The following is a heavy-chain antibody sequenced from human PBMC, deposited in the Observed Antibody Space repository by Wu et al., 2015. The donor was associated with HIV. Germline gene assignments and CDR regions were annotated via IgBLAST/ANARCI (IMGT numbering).Heavy chain of an antibody. CDR1: GYTFTGYY. D-gene: IGHD5-18*01. Sequence: QVQLVQSGAEVKKPGASVKVSCKASGYTFTGYYMHWVRQAPGQGLEWMGWINPNSGGTNYAQKFQGRVTMTRDTSISTAYMELSRLRSDDTAVYYCARNRVGVGYIDAFDIWGQGTMVTVSS. J-gene: IGHJ3*02. CDR2: INPNSGGT. V-gene: IGHV1-2*02. CDR3: ARNRVGVGYIDAFDI.